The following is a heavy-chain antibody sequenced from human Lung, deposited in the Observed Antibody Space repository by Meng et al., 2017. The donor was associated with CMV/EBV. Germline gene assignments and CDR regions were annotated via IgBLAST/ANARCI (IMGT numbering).Heavy chain of an antibody. CDR1: GYTXTSHG. J-gene: IGHJ6*02. Sequence: ASXXVSXKACGYTXTSHGISWVRQAPGQGLEWMGWINVYNGRRDYAQRLKDRVTMTTDTSTSTAHMDLKSLRSDDTATYYGARERGYCSMIDCYKDGMDVWXQGTTVTVSS. D-gene: IGHD2-2*01. V-gene: IGHV1-18*01. CDR2: INVYNGRR. CDR3: ARERGYCSMIDCYKDGMDV.